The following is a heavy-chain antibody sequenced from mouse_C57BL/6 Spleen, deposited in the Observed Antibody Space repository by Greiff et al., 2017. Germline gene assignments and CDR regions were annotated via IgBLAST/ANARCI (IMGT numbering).Heavy chain of an antibody. CDR2: ISYDGSN. D-gene: IGHD2-1*01. CDR3: ARNYGNSNWYFDV. V-gene: IGHV3-6*01. CDR1: GYSITSGYY. Sequence: ESGPGLVKPSQSLSLTCSVTGYSITSGYYWNWIRQFPGNKLEWMGYISYDGSNNYNPSLKNRISITRDTSKNQFFRKLNSVTTEDTATYYCARNYGNSNWYFDVWGTGTTVTVSS. J-gene: IGHJ1*03.